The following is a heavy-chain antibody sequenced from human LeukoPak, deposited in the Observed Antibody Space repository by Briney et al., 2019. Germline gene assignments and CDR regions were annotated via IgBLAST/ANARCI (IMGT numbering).Heavy chain of an antibody. CDR1: GFTFTSFA. J-gene: IGHJ4*02. CDR3: AKRATMTTVTTPSWRVPDY. D-gene: IGHD4-17*01. CDR2: IGSSAAYT. Sequence: PGGSLRLSCAASGFTFTSFAMTWVRQAPGKGLEWVSSIGSSAAYTYYADSVKGRFTISRDNSKNTLYLQMNSLRAEDTAVYYCAKRATMTTVTTPSWRVPDYWGQGTLVTVPS. V-gene: IGHV3-23*01.